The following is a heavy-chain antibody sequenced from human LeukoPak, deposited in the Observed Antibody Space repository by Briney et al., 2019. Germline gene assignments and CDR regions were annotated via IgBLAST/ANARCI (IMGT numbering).Heavy chain of an antibody. Sequence: PGGSLRLSCAASGFTFSSYGMPWVRQAPGKGLEWVAVIWYDGSNKYYADSVKGRFTISRDNSKNTLYLQMNSLRAEDTAVYYCAKERANTYYYDSSGSLYFDYWGQGTLVTVSS. V-gene: IGHV3-33*06. CDR1: GFTFSSYG. CDR2: IWYDGSNK. CDR3: AKERANTYYYDSSGSLYFDY. D-gene: IGHD3-22*01. J-gene: IGHJ4*02.